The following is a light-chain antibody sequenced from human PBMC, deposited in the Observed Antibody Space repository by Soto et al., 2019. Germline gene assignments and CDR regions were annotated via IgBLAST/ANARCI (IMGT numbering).Light chain of an antibody. CDR3: QHRSWPPLI. J-gene: IGKJ4*01. CDR1: QSVSSS. Sequence: EIVLTQSPATLSLSPGERATLSCRASQSVSSSLAWYQQKPGQAPRLLIYDASNRATGIPARFSGSGSGTDFQLTISSPEPEEFALYYCQHRSWPPLIFGGGIRVEIK. V-gene: IGKV3-11*01. CDR2: DAS.